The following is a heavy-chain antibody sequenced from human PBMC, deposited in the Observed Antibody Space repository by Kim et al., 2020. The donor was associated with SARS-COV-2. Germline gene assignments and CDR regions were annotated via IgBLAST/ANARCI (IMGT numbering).Heavy chain of an antibody. D-gene: IGHD2-2*01. J-gene: IGHJ4*02. V-gene: IGHV3-64D*09. CDR1: GFTFSSYA. CDR3: VKDLGYCSSTSCYAVYYYGSGNFDY. CDR2: ISSNGGST. Sequence: GGSLRLSCSASGFTFSSYAMHWVRQAPGKGLEYVSAISSNGGSTYYADSVKGRFTISRDNSKNTLYLQMSSLRAEDTAVYYCVKDLGYCSSTSCYAVYYYGSGNFDYWGQGTLVTVSS.